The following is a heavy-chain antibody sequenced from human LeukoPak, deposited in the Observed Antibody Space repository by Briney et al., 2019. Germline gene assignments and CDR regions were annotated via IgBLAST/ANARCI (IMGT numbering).Heavy chain of an antibody. CDR2: IRYDGSFK. V-gene: IGHV3-30*02. J-gene: IGHJ6*02. D-gene: IGHD6-13*01. CDR1: GFTFSSYG. Sequence: GGSLRLSCTASGFTFSSYGMHWVRQAPGKGLEWVAYIRYDGSFKDYADSVKGRFTISRDNSKNTLYLQMNSLRAEDTAVYYCAREYSSLSYYYYGMDVWGQGTTVTVSS. CDR3: AREYSSLSYYYYGMDV.